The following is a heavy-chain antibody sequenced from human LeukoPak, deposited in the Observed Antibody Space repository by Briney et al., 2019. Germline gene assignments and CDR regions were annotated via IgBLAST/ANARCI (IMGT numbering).Heavy chain of an antibody. D-gene: IGHD5-24*01. Sequence: SETLSLTCTVSGDSISSYYWSWIRQPPGKGLEWIGYIYYSGNTNYNPSLKSRVTISVDTSKNQFSLKLSSVTAADTAVYYCARDLGERKVEMATGYYYYYGMDVWGQGTTVTVSS. J-gene: IGHJ6*02. V-gene: IGHV4-59*01. CDR1: GDSISSYY. CDR3: ARDLGERKVEMATGYYYYYGMDV. CDR2: IYYSGNT.